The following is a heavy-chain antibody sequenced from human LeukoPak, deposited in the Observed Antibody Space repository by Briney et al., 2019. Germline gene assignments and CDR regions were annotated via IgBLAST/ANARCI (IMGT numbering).Heavy chain of an antibody. Sequence: LAGGSLRLSCAASGFIFSNYGMHWVRQAPGKGLEWVAYTRNDGGNKYYADSVKGRFTLSRDNSKNTVDLQMNSLRAEDTALYHCVRDYNWGTDYWGQGTLVTVSS. CDR3: VRDYNWGTDY. D-gene: IGHD7-27*01. J-gene: IGHJ4*02. CDR1: GFIFSNYG. CDR2: TRNDGGNK. V-gene: IGHV3-30*02.